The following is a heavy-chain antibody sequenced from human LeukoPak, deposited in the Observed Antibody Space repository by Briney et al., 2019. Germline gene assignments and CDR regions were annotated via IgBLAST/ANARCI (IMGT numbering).Heavy chain of an antibody. Sequence: PSETLSLTCTVSGGSISSSSYYWGWIRQPPGKGLEWIGSIYYSGSTNYNPSLKSRVTISVDTSKNQFSLKLSSVTAADTAVYYCASGEVGATPFDYWGQGTLVTVSS. CDR1: GGSISSSSYY. J-gene: IGHJ4*02. V-gene: IGHV4-39*07. CDR3: ASGEVGATPFDY. D-gene: IGHD1-26*01. CDR2: IYYSGST.